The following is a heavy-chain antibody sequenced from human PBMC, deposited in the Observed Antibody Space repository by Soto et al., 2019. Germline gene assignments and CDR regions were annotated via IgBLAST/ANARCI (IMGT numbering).Heavy chain of an antibody. Sequence: SETLSLTCAVYGGSFSGYYWNWVRQPPGKGLEWIGEIDHSGYTNYNPSLKSRVTISVDTSKNQFSLRLTSVTAADAAVYYCARVRDWFDPWGQGTLVTVSS. J-gene: IGHJ5*02. CDR3: ARVRDWFDP. CDR2: IDHSGYT. D-gene: IGHD3-3*01. V-gene: IGHV4-34*01. CDR1: GGSFSGYY.